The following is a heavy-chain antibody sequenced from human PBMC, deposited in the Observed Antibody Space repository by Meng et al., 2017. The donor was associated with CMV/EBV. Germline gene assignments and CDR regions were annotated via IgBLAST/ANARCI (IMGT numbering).Heavy chain of an antibody. D-gene: IGHD1-1*01. CDR1: GFSLSTSGMR. CDR2: IDWDDGK. V-gene: IGHV2-70D*14. Sequence: SGSTLVKPTQTLTLTCTFSGFSLSTSGMRVSWIRQPPGKALEWLARIDWDDGKFYSTSLKTRLTISKDTSKNQVVLTMTNMDPVDTATYYCARINELNLDYWGQGTLVTVSS. J-gene: IGHJ4*02. CDR3: ARINELNLDY.